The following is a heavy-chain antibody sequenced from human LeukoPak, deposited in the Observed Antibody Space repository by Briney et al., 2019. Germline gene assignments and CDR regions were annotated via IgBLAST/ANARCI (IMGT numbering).Heavy chain of an antibody. Sequence: SETLSLTCTVSGGSISSSSYYWGWIRQPPGKGLEWIGSIYYSGSTYYNPSLKSRVTISVDTSKNQFSLKLSSVTAADTAVYYCARGGDYSDYILRWFDPWGQGTLVSVSS. D-gene: IGHD4-11*01. J-gene: IGHJ5*02. CDR1: GGSISSSSYY. CDR2: IYYSGST. V-gene: IGHV4-39*07. CDR3: ARGGDYSDYILRWFDP.